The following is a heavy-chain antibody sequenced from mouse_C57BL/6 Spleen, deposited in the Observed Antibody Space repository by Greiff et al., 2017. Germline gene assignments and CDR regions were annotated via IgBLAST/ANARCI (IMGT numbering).Heavy chain of an antibody. CDR3: ARGDQYYGSSYTWFAY. CDR2: IDPSDSYT. D-gene: IGHD1-1*01. J-gene: IGHJ3*01. Sequence: QVQLQQPGAELVMPGASVKLSCKASGYTFTSYWMHWVKQRPGQGLEWIGEIDPSDSYTNYNQKFKGKSTLTVDKSSSTAYMQLSSLTSEDSAVYYCARGDQYYGSSYTWFAYWGQGTLVTVSA. V-gene: IGHV1-69*01. CDR1: GYTFTSYW.